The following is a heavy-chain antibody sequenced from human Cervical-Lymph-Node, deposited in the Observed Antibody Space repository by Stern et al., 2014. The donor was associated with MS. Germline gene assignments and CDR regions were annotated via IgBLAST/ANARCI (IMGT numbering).Heavy chain of an antibody. CDR1: GFRFGTSW. V-gene: IGHV3-7*01. Sequence: EVQLEESGGGLVQPGGSLRLSCVASGFRFGTSWMSWVRQPPGRGLEWVANIRQDGYDKFYVDSVKGRFTISRDNARNSLYLQMNSLTVADTAVYYCARTYAEGAFDIWGQGTMVIVSS. CDR3: ARTYAEGAFDI. J-gene: IGHJ3*02. D-gene: IGHD4-17*01. CDR2: IRQDGYDK.